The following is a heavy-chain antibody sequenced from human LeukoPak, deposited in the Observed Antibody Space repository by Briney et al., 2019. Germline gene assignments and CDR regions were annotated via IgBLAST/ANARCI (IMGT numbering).Heavy chain of an antibody. J-gene: IGHJ6*02. CDR1: GGTFSSYA. CDR2: IIPIFGTA. Sequence: SVKVSCKASGGTFSSYAISWVRQAPGQGLEWMGGIIPIFGTANYAQKFQGRVTITADESTSTAYMELSGLRSEDTAVYYCARGPVSYYYYGMDVWGQGTTVTVSS. D-gene: IGHD1-14*01. CDR3: ARGPVSYYYYGMDV. V-gene: IGHV1-69*13.